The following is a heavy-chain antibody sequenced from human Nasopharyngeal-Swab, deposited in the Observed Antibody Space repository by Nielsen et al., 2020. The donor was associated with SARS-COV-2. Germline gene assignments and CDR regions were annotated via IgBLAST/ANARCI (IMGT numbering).Heavy chain of an antibody. Sequence: RKGPGKGLEWVSSISSSSSYIYYADSVKGRFTISRDNAKNSLYLQMNSLRAEDTAVYYCARGYYDFWSGYSFDYWGQGTLVTVSS. J-gene: IGHJ4*02. CDR2: ISSSSSYI. V-gene: IGHV3-21*01. CDR3: ARGYYDFWSGYSFDY. D-gene: IGHD3-3*01.